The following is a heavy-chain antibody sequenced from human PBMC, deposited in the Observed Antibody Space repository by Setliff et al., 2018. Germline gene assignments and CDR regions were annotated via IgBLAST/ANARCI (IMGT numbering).Heavy chain of an antibody. CDR2: IYPGDADT. Sequence: ESLKISCKGSGYSFTSYWIGWVRQMPGKGLEWMGIIYPGDADTRYSPSFQGQVTISTDTSINTAFLQWNNLKASDTAVYYCPRRGERFFNWFDPWGQGTLVTVSS. D-gene: IGHD2-21*01. CDR1: GYSFTSYW. J-gene: IGHJ5*02. CDR3: PRRGERFFNWFDP. V-gene: IGHV5-51*01.